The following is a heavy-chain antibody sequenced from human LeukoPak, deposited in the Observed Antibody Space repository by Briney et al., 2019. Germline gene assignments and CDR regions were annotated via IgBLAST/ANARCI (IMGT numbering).Heavy chain of an antibody. CDR2: IYYSGST. CDR3: ARSFLSSAADTNNWFDS. CDR1: GGSISSYY. D-gene: IGHD6-13*01. V-gene: IGHV4-59*12. Sequence: SETLSLTCTVSGGSISSYYWSWIRQPTGKGLEWIGYIYYSGSTNYNPSLKSRVTISVDTSKNQFSLKLSSVTAADTAVYYCARSFLSSAADTNNWFDSWGQGTLVTVSS. J-gene: IGHJ5*01.